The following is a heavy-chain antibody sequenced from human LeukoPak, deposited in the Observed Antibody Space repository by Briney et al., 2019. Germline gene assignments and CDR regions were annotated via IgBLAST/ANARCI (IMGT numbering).Heavy chain of an antibody. CDR3: ARLNYYGSGSYYNWFDP. CDR1: GGSISSYY. J-gene: IGHJ5*02. D-gene: IGHD3-10*01. V-gene: IGHV4-59*01. CDR2: IYYSGST. Sequence: SETLSLTCTVSGGSISSYYWSWIRQPPGKGLECIGYIYYSGSTNYNPSLKSRVTISVDTSKNQFSLKLSSVTAADTAVYYCARLNYYGSGSYYNWFDPWGQGTLVTVSS.